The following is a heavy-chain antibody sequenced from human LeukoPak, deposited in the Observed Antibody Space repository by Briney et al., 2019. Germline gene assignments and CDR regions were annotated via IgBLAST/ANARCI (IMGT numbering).Heavy chain of an antibody. CDR1: GFTFSSYA. CDR3: ARTGFRFRSTYNLDY. Sequence: PGGSLRLSCAASGFTFSSYAMHWVRQAPGKGLEWVAVISYDGSNKCYADSVKGRFTISRDNSKNTLYLQMNSLRAEDTAVYYCARTGFRFRSTYNLDYWGQGTLVTVSS. CDR2: ISYDGSNK. D-gene: IGHD1-14*01. V-gene: IGHV3-30*01. J-gene: IGHJ4*02.